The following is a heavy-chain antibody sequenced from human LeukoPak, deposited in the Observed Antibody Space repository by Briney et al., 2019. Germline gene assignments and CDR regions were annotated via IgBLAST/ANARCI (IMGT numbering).Heavy chain of an antibody. Sequence: SVKVSCKASGYPFSAHFLNWVRQAPGQGLEWMGNIDTTTGNPRYAQDFTGRFVFSLDTSVSTAYLQITSLKADDTAAYYCVRGTPTPGMDYWGQGTQVTVSS. J-gene: IGHJ4*02. CDR3: VRGTPTPGMDY. CDR2: IDTTTGNP. CDR1: GYPFSAHF. D-gene: IGHD3-10*01. V-gene: IGHV7-4-1*02.